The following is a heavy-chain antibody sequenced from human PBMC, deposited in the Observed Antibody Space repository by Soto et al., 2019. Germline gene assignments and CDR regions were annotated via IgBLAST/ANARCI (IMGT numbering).Heavy chain of an antibody. V-gene: IGHV4-31*03. J-gene: IGHJ5*02. CDR2: IYHFGTT. CDR1: GDSINSDGYF. Sequence: QVQLQESGPGLVEPSQTLSLTCTVSGDSINSDGYFWSWIRQHPGKGLEWIGSIYHFGTTYYNPSLSSRLKMSMDTSTNQFSLNLNYVTAADTAVYYCARLICASSICYFPAWFDPWGRGTLVTVSS. D-gene: IGHD2-21*01. CDR3: ARLICASSICYFPAWFDP.